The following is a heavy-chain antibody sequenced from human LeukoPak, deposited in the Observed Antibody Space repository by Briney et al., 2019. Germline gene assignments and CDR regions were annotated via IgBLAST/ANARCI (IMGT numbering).Heavy chain of an antibody. CDR3: ARTLRGDY. V-gene: IGHV3-74*01. CDR2: VNHDGRGT. CDR1: GFTFTSYW. J-gene: IGHJ4*02. Sequence: PGGSLRLSCAASGFTFTSYWMHWVRQAPGKGLVWVSRVNHDGRGTAYADSVTGRFTISRDNAKNSLYLQMNSLRAEDTAVYFCARTLRGDYWGQGTLVTVSS. D-gene: IGHD4-17*01.